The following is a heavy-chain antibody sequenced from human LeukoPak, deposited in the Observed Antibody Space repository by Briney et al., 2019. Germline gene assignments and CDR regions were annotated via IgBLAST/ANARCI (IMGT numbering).Heavy chain of an antibody. CDR1: GGYIVSYY. CDR3: ARVADYGDYSKSFYYMDV. D-gene: IGHD4-17*01. CDR2: IYTSENT. J-gene: IGHJ6*03. V-gene: IGHV4-4*07. Sequence: PSETLSLTCTVSGGYIVSYYWSWIRQPAGKGLEWIGRIYTSENTEYNPSLKSRVTMSVDMSTSQFSLRLPSVTAADTAVYYCARVADYGDYSKSFYYMDVWGKGTTVTVSS.